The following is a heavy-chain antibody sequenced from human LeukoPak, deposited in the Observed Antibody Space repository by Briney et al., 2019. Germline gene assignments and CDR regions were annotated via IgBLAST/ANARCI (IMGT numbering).Heavy chain of an antibody. D-gene: IGHD1-1*01. CDR1: GGSISSSSYY. Sequence: SETLSLTCTVSGGSISSSSYYWGWIRQPPGKELEWIGSIYSGGSSYYNPSLKSRVTISVDTSNNQFSLKVNSVTAADAAVYYCARDAGHQLSRRNYYAMDVWGQGTTVTVSS. J-gene: IGHJ6*02. CDR3: ARDAGHQLSRRNYYAMDV. CDR2: IYSGGSS. V-gene: IGHV4-39*07.